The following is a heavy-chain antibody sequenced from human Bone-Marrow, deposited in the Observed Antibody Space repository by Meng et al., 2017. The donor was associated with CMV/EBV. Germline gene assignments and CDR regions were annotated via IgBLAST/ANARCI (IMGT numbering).Heavy chain of an antibody. D-gene: IGHD2-2*01. Sequence: GGSLRLSCAASGFTFSSYAMHWVRQAPGKGLEWVAVISYDGSNKYYADSVKGRFTISRDNSKNTLYLQMNSLRAEDTAVYYCARDESCSSTSCYGLGFDYWGQGTRVTGSS. CDR2: ISYDGSNK. CDR1: GFTFSSYA. V-gene: IGHV3-30*04. CDR3: ARDESCSSTSCYGLGFDY. J-gene: IGHJ4*02.